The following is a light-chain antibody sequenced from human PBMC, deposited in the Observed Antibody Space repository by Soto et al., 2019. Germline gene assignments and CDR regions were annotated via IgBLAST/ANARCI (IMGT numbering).Light chain of an antibody. CDR1: SGHSSYA. V-gene: IGLV4-69*01. Sequence: LVLTQSPSASASLGASVKLTCTLSSGHSSYAIAWHQQQPEKGPRYLMKLDSDGSHTKGDAIPDRFSGSSSGAERYLTIYSLQSEDEADYYCQTWGTGIHVVFGGGTKVTVL. J-gene: IGLJ2*01. CDR2: LDSDGSH. CDR3: QTWGTGIHVV.